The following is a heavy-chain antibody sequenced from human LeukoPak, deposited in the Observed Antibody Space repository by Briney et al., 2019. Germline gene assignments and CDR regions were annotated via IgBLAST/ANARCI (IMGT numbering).Heavy chain of an antibody. CDR1: GGSISIYY. D-gene: IGHD3-9*01. CDR2: IYSSGST. CDR3: ARLPFEYYDILTGYYDY. J-gene: IGHJ4*02. V-gene: IGHV4-4*07. Sequence: SETLSLTCTLSGGSISIYYWSWFRQPAGKGLGWIGRIYSSGSTNYNPSLKSRVAMSIDTSKNQVSLRLSSVTAADTAVYYCARLPFEYYDILTGYYDYWGQGTLVTVSS.